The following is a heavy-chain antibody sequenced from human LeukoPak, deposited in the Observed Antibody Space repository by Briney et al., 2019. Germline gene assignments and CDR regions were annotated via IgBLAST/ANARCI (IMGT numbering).Heavy chain of an antibody. CDR1: GFTLSLYG. CDR2: IRASSSGI. D-gene: IGHD6-6*01. CDR3: VRDPSSVRLPFGS. V-gene: IGHV3-48*01. Sequence: PGGSLRLSCAVSGFTLSLYGMNWVRQAPGKGLEWISHIRASSSGIFYADSVKGRFITSRDNTRSSLYLQMNSLRAEDTAVYYCVRDPSSVRLPFGSWGQGTLVTVSS. J-gene: IGHJ4*02.